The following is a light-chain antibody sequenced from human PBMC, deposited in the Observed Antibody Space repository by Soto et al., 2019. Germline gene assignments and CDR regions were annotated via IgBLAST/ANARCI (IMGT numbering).Light chain of an antibody. CDR3: QSYNSSIDWV. V-gene: IGLV6-57*01. Sequence: NFMLTQPHSVSESPGKTVTISCTRSSGSFASNYVQWYQQRPGSSPTTVIYEDNQRPSGVPDRFSGSIDSSSNSASLTISGLKPEDEADYYCQSYNSSIDWVFGGGTKLTVL. CDR2: EDN. J-gene: IGLJ3*02. CDR1: SGSFASNY.